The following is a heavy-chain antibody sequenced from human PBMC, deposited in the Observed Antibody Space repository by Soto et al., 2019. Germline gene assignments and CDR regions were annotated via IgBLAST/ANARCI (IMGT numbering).Heavy chain of an antibody. J-gene: IGHJ6*02. V-gene: IGHV1-18*01. D-gene: IGHD2-15*01. CDR1: GYTFTSYG. CDR3: ARDPALSCMDV. Sequence: GASVKVSCKASGYTFTSYGISWVRQAPGQGLEWMGWISAYNGNTNYAQKLQGRVTMTTDTSTSTAYVELRSLRSDDTAVYYCARDPALSCMDVWGQGTTVTVSS. CDR2: ISAYNGNT.